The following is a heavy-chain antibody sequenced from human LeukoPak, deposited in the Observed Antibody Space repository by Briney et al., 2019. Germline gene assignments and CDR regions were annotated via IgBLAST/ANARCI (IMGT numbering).Heavy chain of an antibody. Sequence: SETLSLTCAVYGGSFSGYYWSWIRQPPGKGLEWIGEINHSGSTNYNPSLKSRVTISVDTSKNQFSLKLSSVTAADTAVYYCASFSPRYSYGSPSFDYWGQGTLVTVSS. CDR1: GGSFSGYY. V-gene: IGHV4-34*01. CDR3: ASFSPRYSYGSPSFDY. J-gene: IGHJ4*02. D-gene: IGHD5-18*01. CDR2: INHSGST.